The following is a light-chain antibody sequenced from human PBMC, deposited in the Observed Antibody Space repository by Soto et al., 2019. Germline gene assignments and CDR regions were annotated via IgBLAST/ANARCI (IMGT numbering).Light chain of an antibody. J-gene: IGKJ1*01. CDR2: GAS. CDR3: QQYSDSAWT. V-gene: IGKV3-20*01. CDR1: QSVSSSY. Sequence: EIVLTQSPGTLSLSPGERATLSCRASQSVSSSYLGWYQQKPGQAPRLPIFGASSRATGIPDRFSGSGSESDFTLTITRLEPEDFAVYYCQQYSDSAWTFGQGTRVEIK.